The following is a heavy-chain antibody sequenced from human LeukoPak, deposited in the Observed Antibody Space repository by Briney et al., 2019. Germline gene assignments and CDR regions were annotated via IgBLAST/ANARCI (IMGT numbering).Heavy chain of an antibody. CDR2: IYYSGST. Sequence: SETLSLTCTVSGGSISSSSYYWGWIRQPPGKGLEWIGSIYYSGSTYYNPSLKSRVTISVDTSKNQFSLKLSSVTAADTAVYYCARPSQLADYGDYSDFDYWGQGTLVTVSS. CDR1: GGSISSSSYY. J-gene: IGHJ4*02. CDR3: ARPSQLADYGDYSDFDY. V-gene: IGHV4-39*01. D-gene: IGHD4-17*01.